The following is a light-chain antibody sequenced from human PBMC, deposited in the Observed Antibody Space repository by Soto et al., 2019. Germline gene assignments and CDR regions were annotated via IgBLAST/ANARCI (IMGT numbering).Light chain of an antibody. CDR3: QQYGSSRT. CDR1: QSVSSSY. CDR2: GAS. V-gene: IGKV3-20*01. J-gene: IGKJ1*01. Sequence: EIVLTQSPGTLSLSPGERATLSCRASQSVSSSYLAWYQQKPGQAPRLLIYGASSRATGIPDRLSGSGSGPDFTLTISRLEPEDFAVYYCQQYGSSRTFGQGTKVEIK.